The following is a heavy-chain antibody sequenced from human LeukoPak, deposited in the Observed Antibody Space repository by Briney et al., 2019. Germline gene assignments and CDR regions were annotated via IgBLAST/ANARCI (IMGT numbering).Heavy chain of an antibody. CDR2: ISAYNGNT. CDR1: GYTFTSYG. CDR3: ARDVDTLWFRELLYDY. V-gene: IGHV1-18*01. D-gene: IGHD3-10*01. J-gene: IGHJ4*02. Sequence: ASVKVSCKASGYTFTSYGISWVRQAPGQGLEWMGWISAYNGNTNYAQKLQGRVTMTTDTSTSTAYMELRSLRSDDTAVYYCARDVDTLWFRELLYDYWGQGTLVTVSS.